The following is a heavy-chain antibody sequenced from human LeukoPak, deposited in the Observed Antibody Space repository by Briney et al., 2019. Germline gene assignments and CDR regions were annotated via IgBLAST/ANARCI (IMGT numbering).Heavy chain of an antibody. J-gene: IGHJ4*02. D-gene: IGHD2-2*01. CDR3: ARANFLYCSSTTCHFDY. CDR1: GYTFTDYY. CDR2: INPDDGDT. V-gene: IGHV1-2*02. Sequence: ASVTVSCKASGYTFTDYYMHWVRQAPGQGFEWMGWINPDDGDTNYAQKFQGRVTMTRDTSISTAHMEVSRLRSDDTAVYYCARANFLYCSSTTCHFDYWGQGTLVTVSS.